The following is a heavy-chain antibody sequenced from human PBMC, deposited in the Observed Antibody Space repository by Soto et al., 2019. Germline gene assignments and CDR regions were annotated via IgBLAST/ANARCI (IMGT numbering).Heavy chain of an antibody. J-gene: IGHJ4*02. Sequence: PSETLSLTCTVSGGSINTYYWSWIRQPAGKGLEWIGRIYHSGYTNPNSSLKSRLTMLVDTSKNQFFLRLSSVTAADTAVYYCAGVAGAKFDFRGEGILVTVSS. D-gene: IGHD6-19*01. V-gene: IGHV4-4*07. CDR1: GGSINTYY. CDR2: IYHSGYT. CDR3: AGVAGAKFDF.